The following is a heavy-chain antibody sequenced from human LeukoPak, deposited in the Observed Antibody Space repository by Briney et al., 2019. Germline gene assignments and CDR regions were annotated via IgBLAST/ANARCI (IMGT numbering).Heavy chain of an antibody. CDR3: ARLRTIGGNDP. Sequence: GASVKVSCKASGYTFTGYYMHWVRQAPGRGLEWMGWINPNSGGTNYAQKFQDRVTMTRDTSISTAYMELSRLRSDDTAVYYCARLRTIGGNDPWGQGTLVTVSS. D-gene: IGHD3-10*01. J-gene: IGHJ5*02. V-gene: IGHV1-2*02. CDR1: GYTFTGYY. CDR2: INPNSGGT.